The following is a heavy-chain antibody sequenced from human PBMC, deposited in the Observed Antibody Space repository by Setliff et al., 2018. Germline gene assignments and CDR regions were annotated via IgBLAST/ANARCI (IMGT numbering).Heavy chain of an antibody. J-gene: IGHJ3*02. CDR3: ARLGAPASHDAFDI. V-gene: IGHV5-51*01. CDR2: LKPGDSGI. CDR1: GYTFTNYW. Sequence: GESLKISCQGSGYTFTNYWIGWVRQMPGKGLEWMGILKPGDSGIRYSPSFQGQVTISADKSISTAYLQWSSLKASDTAMYYCARLGAPASHDAFDIWGQGTMVTVSS. D-gene: IGHD6-25*01.